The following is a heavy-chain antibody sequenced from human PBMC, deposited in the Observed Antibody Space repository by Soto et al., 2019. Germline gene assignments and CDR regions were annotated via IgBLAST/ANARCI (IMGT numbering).Heavy chain of an antibody. V-gene: IGHV3-21*01. J-gene: IGHJ4*02. Sequence: EVQLVESGGGLVKPGGSLRLSCAASGFTFSSYSMNWVRQAPGKGLEWVSSISSSSSYIYYADSVKGRFTISRDNAKNSLYLKRNSLRAEDTAVYYCARVRSGSYCYWGQGTLVTVSS. CDR1: GFTFSSYS. D-gene: IGHD1-26*01. CDR3: ARVRSGSYCY. CDR2: ISSSSSYI.